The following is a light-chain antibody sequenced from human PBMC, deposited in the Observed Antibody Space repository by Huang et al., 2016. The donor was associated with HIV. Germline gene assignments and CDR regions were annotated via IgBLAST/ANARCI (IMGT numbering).Light chain of an antibody. J-gene: IGKJ2*01. CDR3: QQSYNMPRT. CDR1: QSIRSY. Sequence: IQMTQSPSSLSASVGDRVTITCRASQSIRSYLNWYQQKPGKAPKLLIYAASSLQSGVTSRFSGSGSGTDFTLSISSLQPEDFATYYCQQSYNMPRTFGQGTKLEIK. V-gene: IGKV1-39*01. CDR2: AAS.